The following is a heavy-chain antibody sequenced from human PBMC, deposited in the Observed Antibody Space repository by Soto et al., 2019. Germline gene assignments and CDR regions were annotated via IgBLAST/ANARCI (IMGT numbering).Heavy chain of an antibody. CDR2: IIPIFGTA. V-gene: IGHV1-69*01. CDR3: ARGNLDYGDYVLLSPRQDAYDY. J-gene: IGHJ4*02. Sequence: QVQLVQSGAEVKKPGSSVKVSCKASGGTFSSYAISWVRQAPGQGLEWMGGIIPIFGTANYAQKFQGRVTITADESTSTAYMELSSLRSEDTAVYYCARGNLDYGDYVLLSPRQDAYDYWGQGTLVTVSS. CDR1: GGTFSSYA. D-gene: IGHD4-17*01.